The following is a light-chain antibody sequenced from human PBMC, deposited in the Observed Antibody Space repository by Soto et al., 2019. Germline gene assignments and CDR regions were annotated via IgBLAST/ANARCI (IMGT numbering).Light chain of an antibody. CDR1: QDISTD. V-gene: IGKV1-8*01. Sequence: AIRMTQSPSSLSASTGDRVTITCRASQDISTDLAWDQQKPGKAPKVLIYTASTLHSGVPSRFSGSGSGTDFTLTISSLQSEDFATYYCQQYYTYPQAFGGGTKVEI. CDR3: QQYYTYPQA. J-gene: IGKJ4*01. CDR2: TAS.